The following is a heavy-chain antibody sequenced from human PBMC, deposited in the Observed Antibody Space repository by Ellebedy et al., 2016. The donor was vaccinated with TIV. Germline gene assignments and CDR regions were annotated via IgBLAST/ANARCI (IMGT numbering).Heavy chain of an antibody. D-gene: IGHD6-19*01. V-gene: IGHV3-33*01. CDR2: IWYDGSNK. CDR1: GFTFSSYG. CDR3: AREGGYSSGWYSYYYYGMDV. J-gene: IGHJ6*02. Sequence: GESLKISXAASGFTFSSYGMHWVRQAPGKGLEWVAVIWYDGSNKYYADSVKGRFTISRDNSKNTLYLQMNSLRAEDTAVYYCAREGGYSSGWYSYYYYGMDVWGQGTTVTVSS.